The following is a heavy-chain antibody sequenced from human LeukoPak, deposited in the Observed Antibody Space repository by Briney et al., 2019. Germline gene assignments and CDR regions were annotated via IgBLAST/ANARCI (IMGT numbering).Heavy chain of an antibody. Sequence: GAPVKVSCKASGYTFTSYAMHWVRQAPGQRLEWMGWINAGNGNTKYLQKFQGRVTITRDTSASTAYMELSSLRSEDTAVYYCARHYSGYNFGCDYWGQGTLVTVSS. J-gene: IGHJ4*02. CDR1: GYTFTSYA. CDR3: ARHYSGYNFGCDY. CDR2: INAGNGNT. V-gene: IGHV1-3*01. D-gene: IGHD5-12*01.